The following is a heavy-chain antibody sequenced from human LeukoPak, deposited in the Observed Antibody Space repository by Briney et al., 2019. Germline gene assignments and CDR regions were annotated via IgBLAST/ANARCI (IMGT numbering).Heavy chain of an antibody. J-gene: IGHJ6*04. CDR2: INHSGST. Sequence: SETLSLTCAVYGGSFSGYYWSWIRQPPGKGLEWIGEINHSGSTNYSPSLKSRVTISVDTSKNQFSLKLSSVTAADTAVYYCARDCSSTSCYFYYYGMDVWGKGTTVTVSS. CDR1: GGSFSGYY. CDR3: ARDCSSTSCYFYYYGMDV. D-gene: IGHD2-2*01. V-gene: IGHV4-34*01.